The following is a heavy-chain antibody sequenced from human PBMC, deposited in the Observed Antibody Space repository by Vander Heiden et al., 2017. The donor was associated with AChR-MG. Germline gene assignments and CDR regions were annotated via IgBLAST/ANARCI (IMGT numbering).Heavy chain of an antibody. Sequence: QLQLHESGPALVKPSATLSLTCTVAGASMSNADYYWSWIRQPPGKGLEWIGYIYYSGKTYYNPSLNSRVTISAVPSKNQVSLKVDSVTAADTAVYYCARVRFLEWLVPRQFDYWGQGTLVTVSS. D-gene: IGHD3-3*01. J-gene: IGHJ4*02. CDR3: ARVRFLEWLVPRQFDY. V-gene: IGHV4-30-4*01. CDR1: GASMSNADYY. CDR2: IYYSGKT.